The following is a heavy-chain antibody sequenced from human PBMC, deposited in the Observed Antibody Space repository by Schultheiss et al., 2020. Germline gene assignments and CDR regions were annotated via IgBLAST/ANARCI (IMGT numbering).Heavy chain of an antibody. CDR1: GFTFDDSA. D-gene: IGHD3-10*01. V-gene: IGHV3-9*01. CDR2: ISWNSGRI. CDR3: AKAQNRVIVAHRGGYFQH. J-gene: IGHJ1*01. Sequence: GGSLRLSCAASGFTFDDSAMHWVRQAPGKGLEWVSGISWNSGRIGYADFVKGRFTISRDNAKNSLYLQMNSLRTEDTAFYYCAKAQNRVIVAHRGGYFQHWGQGTLGTVSS.